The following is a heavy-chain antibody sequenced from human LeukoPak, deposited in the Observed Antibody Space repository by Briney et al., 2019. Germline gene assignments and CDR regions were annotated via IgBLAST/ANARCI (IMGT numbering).Heavy chain of an antibody. V-gene: IGHV4-59*01. Sequence: SETLSLTCTVSGGSISSYYWSWIRQPPGKGLEWIGYIYYSGSTNYNPSLKSRVTISVDTSKNQFSLKLSSVTAADTAVYYCAREKRFLEWSYNWFDPWGQGTLVTVSS. D-gene: IGHD3-3*01. J-gene: IGHJ5*02. CDR3: AREKRFLEWSYNWFDP. CDR1: GGSISSYY. CDR2: IYYSGST.